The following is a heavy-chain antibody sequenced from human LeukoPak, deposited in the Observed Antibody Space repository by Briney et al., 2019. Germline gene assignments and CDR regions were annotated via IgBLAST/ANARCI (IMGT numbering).Heavy chain of an antibody. Sequence: GGSLRLSCAASGFTVSSNYMSWVRQAPGKGLEWVSVIYRGGSTYYADSVKGRFTIPRHNSKNTLYLQMNSLRAEDTAMYYCARESGLLGDYWGQGTLVTVSS. CDR2: IYRGGST. D-gene: IGHD3-22*01. CDR1: GFTVSSNY. J-gene: IGHJ4*02. CDR3: ARESGLLGDY. V-gene: IGHV3-53*04.